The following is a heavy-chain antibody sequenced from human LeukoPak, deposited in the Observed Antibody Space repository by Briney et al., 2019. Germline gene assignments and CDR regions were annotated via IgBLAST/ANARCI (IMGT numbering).Heavy chain of an antibody. CDR2: INHSGST. CDR3: ARGGRHTASFGY. J-gene: IGHJ4*02. CDR1: GGSFSGYY. D-gene: IGHD3-10*01. V-gene: IGHV4-34*01. Sequence: SEALSLTCAVYGGSFSGYYWSWIRQPPGKGLEWIGEINHSGSTNYNPSLKSRVTISVDTSKNQFSLKLSSVTAADTAVYYCARGGRHTASFGYWGQGTLVTVSS.